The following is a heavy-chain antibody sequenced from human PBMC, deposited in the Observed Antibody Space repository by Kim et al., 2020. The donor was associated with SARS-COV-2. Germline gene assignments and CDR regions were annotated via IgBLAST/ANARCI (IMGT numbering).Heavy chain of an antibody. D-gene: IGHD3-22*01. J-gene: IGHJ5*02. CDR1: GSSIGSNY. Sequence: SETLSLTCTVSGSSIGSNYWSWIRQPPGKGLEWIGDIDYSGSTDYNPSLKSRVTLSIDTSKSQFSLRLTSVTPADTAMYYCARGATMITPWGQGTLVTVSS. CDR3: ARGATMITP. CDR2: IDYSGST. V-gene: IGHV4-59*01.